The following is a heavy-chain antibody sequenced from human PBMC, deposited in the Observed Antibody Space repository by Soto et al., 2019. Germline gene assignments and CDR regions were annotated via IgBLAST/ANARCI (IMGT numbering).Heavy chain of an antibody. Sequence: PSETLSLTCTVSGGSISSSSYYWGWIRQPPGKGLEWIGSIYYSGSTYYNPSLKSRVTISVDTSKNQFSLKLSSVTAADTAVYYCSLAVAGPYYFDYWGQGTLVTSPQ. CDR1: GGSISSSSYY. D-gene: IGHD6-19*01. J-gene: IGHJ4*02. CDR3: SLAVAGPYYFDY. CDR2: IYYSGST. V-gene: IGHV4-39*01.